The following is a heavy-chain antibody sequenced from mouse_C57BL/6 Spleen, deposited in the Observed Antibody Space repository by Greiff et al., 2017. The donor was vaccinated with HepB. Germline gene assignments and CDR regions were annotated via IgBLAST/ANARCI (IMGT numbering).Heavy chain of an antibody. CDR3: ARGPYFTTVVAPYAMDY. Sequence: VQLQQSGPELVKPGASVKISCKASGYSFTDYNMNWVKQSNGKSLEWIGVINPNYGTTSYNQKFKGKATLTVDKSSSTAYMQLNSLTSEDSAVYYCARGPYFTTVVAPYAMDYWGQGTSVTVSS. J-gene: IGHJ4*01. D-gene: IGHD1-1*01. CDR2: INPNYGTT. V-gene: IGHV1-39*01. CDR1: GYSFTDYN.